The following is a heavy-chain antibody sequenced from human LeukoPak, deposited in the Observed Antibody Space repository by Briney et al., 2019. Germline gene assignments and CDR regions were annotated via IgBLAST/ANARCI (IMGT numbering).Heavy chain of an antibody. V-gene: IGHV4-59*08. CDR2: IYDSGST. D-gene: IGHD5-24*01. Sequence: SETLSLTCTVSGASISSYYWSWIRQPPGKGLEWIGFIYDSGSTNYNPSLKSRVTMSVDTSKNQLSLKLSSVTAADTAVYYCGRHGGGYPFDYWGQGTLVTVSS. J-gene: IGHJ4*02. CDR1: GASISSYY. CDR3: GRHGGGYPFDY.